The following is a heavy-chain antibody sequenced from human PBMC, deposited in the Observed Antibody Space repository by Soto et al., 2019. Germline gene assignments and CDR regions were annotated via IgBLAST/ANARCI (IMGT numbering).Heavy chain of an antibody. Sequence: PGGSLRLSCVASGFIVSSNQMSWVRQAPGKGLEWVSVIYSGHTTYYADSVEGRFTISRDDSKNTLYLQMNSLRVEDTAVYYCVSKWGTAMVYYFDYWGQGTLVTVSS. D-gene: IGHD5-18*01. J-gene: IGHJ4*02. CDR3: VSKWGTAMVYYFDY. CDR2: IYSGHTT. V-gene: IGHV3-53*01. CDR1: GFIVSSNQ.